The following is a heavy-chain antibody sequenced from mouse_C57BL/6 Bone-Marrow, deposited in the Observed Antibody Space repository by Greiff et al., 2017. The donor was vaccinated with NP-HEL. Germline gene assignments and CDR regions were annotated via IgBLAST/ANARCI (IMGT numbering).Heavy chain of an antibody. CDR1: GYSITSGYY. V-gene: IGHV3-6*01. CDR2: ISYDGSN. J-gene: IGHJ4*01. Sequence: EVQLQQSGPGLVKPSQSLSLTCSVTGYSITSGYYWNWIRQFPGNKLEWMGYISYDGSNNYNPSLKNRISITRYTSKNQFFLKLNSVTTEDTATYYCARDHYYAMDYWGQGTSVTVSS. CDR3: ARDHYYAMDY.